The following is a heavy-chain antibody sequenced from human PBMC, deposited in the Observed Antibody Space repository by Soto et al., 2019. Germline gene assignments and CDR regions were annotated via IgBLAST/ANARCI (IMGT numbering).Heavy chain of an antibody. D-gene: IGHD3-3*01. CDR1: GYTFTSYG. J-gene: IGHJ6*03. Sequence: ASVKVSCKASGYTFTSYGISWVRQAPGQGLEWMGWISAYNGNTNYAQKLQGRVTMTTNTSTSTDNKKQRRLKYDETAVYYCEREFPPSLRFQKGDGYYYYMDVWGKGTTVTVSS. V-gene: IGHV1-18*01. CDR3: EREFPPSLRFQKGDGYYYYMDV. CDR2: ISAYNGNT.